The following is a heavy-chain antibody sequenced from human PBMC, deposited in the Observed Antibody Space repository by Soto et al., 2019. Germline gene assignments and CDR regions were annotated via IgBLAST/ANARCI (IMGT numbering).Heavy chain of an antibody. CDR3: ARWSPSICGGGNCYRLDSYFDS. D-gene: IGHD2-21*01. CDR1: GVTFSTSG. Sequence: QVQLVQSGAEVKKPGSSLKVSCKTSGVTFSTSGISWVRQGPGQGLAWMGGIIPLFGTPKYARKFRGRVSITDEDSTIRSYLELSGLSSDDTAIYYCARWSPSICGGGNCYRLDSYFDSWGQGSQVVVSS. CDR2: IIPLFGTP. V-gene: IGHV1-69*01. J-gene: IGHJ4*03.